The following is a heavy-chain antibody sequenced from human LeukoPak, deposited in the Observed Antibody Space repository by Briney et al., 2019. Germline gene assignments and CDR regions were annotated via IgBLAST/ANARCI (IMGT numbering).Heavy chain of an antibody. D-gene: IGHD3-16*02. J-gene: IGHJ4*02. CDR2: IYHSGST. CDR1: GYSISSGYY. CDR3: ATAPEEYYDYVWGSYRYTGSDY. V-gene: IGHV4-38-2*01. Sequence: SETLSLTCAVSGYSISSGYYWGWIRQPPGKGLEWSGSIYHSGSTYYNPSLKSRVTISVDTSKNQFSLKLSSVTAADTAVYYCATAPEEYYDYVWGSYRYTGSDYWGQGTLVTVSS.